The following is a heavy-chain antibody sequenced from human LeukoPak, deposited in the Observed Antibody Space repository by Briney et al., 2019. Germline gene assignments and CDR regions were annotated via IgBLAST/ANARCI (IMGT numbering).Heavy chain of an antibody. D-gene: IGHD3-22*01. Sequence: SETLSLTCSVSGGSIGRSSYYWGWTRQPPGKGLEWIGSIYYSGSTNYNPSLKSRVTISVDTSKNQFSLKLSSVTAADTAVYYCARATYYYDSSGYYYDPLYYYYGMDVWGQGTTVTVSS. CDR3: ARATYYYDSSGYYYDPLYYYYGMDV. J-gene: IGHJ6*02. V-gene: IGHV4-39*07. CDR2: IYYSGST. CDR1: GGSIGRSSYY.